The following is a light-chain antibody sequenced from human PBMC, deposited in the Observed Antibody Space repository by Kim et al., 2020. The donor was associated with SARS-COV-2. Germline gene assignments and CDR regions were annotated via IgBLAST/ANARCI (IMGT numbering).Light chain of an antibody. CDR2: DVN. Sequence: GQEITIACPRTRSDVGAYDYVSWYQQHQGKAHKVMIYDVNKRPSGVSNRFPGSKSGNTASLTISGLQAEDEAHYYCSSYTSSNTLVFGGGTQLTVL. V-gene: IGLV2-14*04. CDR3: SSYTSSNTLV. CDR1: RSDVGAYDY. J-gene: IGLJ2*01.